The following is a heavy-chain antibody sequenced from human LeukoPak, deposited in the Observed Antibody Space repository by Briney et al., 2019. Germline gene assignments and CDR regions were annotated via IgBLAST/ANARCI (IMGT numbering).Heavy chain of an antibody. V-gene: IGHV3-9*01. CDR2: ISWNSGSI. CDR3: AKVPDNLDAFDT. J-gene: IGHJ3*02. D-gene: IGHD1-1*01. Sequence: GGSLRLSCAASGFTFDDYAMHWVRQAPGKGLEWVSGISWNSGSIGYADSVKGRFTTSRDNAKNSLYLQMNSLRAEDTALYYFAKVPDNLDAFDTWGQGTMVTVSS. CDR1: GFTFDDYA.